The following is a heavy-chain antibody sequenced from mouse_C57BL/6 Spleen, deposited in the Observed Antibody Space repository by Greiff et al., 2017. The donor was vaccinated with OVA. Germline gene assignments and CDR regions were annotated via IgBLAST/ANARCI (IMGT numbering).Heavy chain of an antibody. V-gene: IGHV1-74*01. J-gene: IGHJ4*01. CDR1: GYTFTSYW. Sequence: QVQLQQPGAELVKPGASVKVSCKASGYTFTSYWMHWVKQRPGQGLEWIGRIHPSDSDTNYNQKFKGKATLTVDKSSSTAYMQLSSLTSEDSAVYCCAMALRRYYAMDYWGQGTSVTVSS. CDR3: AMALRRYYAMDY. CDR2: IHPSDSDT. D-gene: IGHD1-2*01.